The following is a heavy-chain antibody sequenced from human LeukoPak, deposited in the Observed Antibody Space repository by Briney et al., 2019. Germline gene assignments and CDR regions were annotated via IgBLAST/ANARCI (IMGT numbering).Heavy chain of an antibody. CDR3: ARGEGAYSTGDFDY. CDR2: INPYSGDT. Sequence: ASVKVSCKASGYTFTAYHMHWVRQAPGQGLEWMGWINPYSGDTNYAQNFQGRVTITRVTSISTAHMELRRLRSDDTAVYYCARGEGAYSTGDFDYWGQGTLVTDSS. CDR1: GYTFTAYH. J-gene: IGHJ4*02. V-gene: IGHV1-2*02. D-gene: IGHD6-19*01.